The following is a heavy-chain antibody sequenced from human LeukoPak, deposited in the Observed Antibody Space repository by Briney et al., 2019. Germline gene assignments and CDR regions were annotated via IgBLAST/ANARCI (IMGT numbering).Heavy chain of an antibody. D-gene: IGHD3-16*01. CDR3: ARGLYYMDV. V-gene: IGHV4-38-2*01. Sequence: SETLSLTCDVSGYSISSGYYWGWIRQPPGKGLEWIGSIYHSGSTYYKPSLKSRVTISVDTSKNQFSLKLSSVTAAGTAVYYCARGLYYMDVWGKGTTVTVSS. CDR2: IYHSGST. J-gene: IGHJ6*03. CDR1: GYSISSGYY.